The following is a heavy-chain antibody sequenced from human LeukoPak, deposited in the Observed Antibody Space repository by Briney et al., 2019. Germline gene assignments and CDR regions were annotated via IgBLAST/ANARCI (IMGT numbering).Heavy chain of an antibody. J-gene: IGHJ6*02. CDR1: GYSFTSYW. Sequence: PGESLKISCKGSGYSFTSYWIGWVRQMPGKGLEWMGIIYPGDSDTRYSPSFQGQVTISADKSISTAYLQWSSLKASDTAMYYCARLRSVMVRGVIYYYYGMDVWGQGTTVTVSS. CDR2: IYPGDSDT. D-gene: IGHD3-10*01. V-gene: IGHV5-51*01. CDR3: ARLRSVMVRGVIYYYYGMDV.